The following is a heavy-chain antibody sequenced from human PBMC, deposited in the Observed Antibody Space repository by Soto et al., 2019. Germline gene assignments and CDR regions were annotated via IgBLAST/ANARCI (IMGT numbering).Heavy chain of an antibody. D-gene: IGHD6-19*01. V-gene: IGHV4-31*03. CDR2: IYYSGST. CDR1: GGSISSGGYY. CDR3: ARGYSSGWYLYAFDI. J-gene: IGHJ3*02. Sequence: QVQLQESGPGLVKPSQTLSLTCTVSGGSISSGGYYWSWIRQHPGKGLEWIGYIYYSGSTYYNPSLKSRVNISVDTSKNQFSLKLSSVTAADTAVYYCARGYSSGWYLYAFDIWGQGTMVTVSS.